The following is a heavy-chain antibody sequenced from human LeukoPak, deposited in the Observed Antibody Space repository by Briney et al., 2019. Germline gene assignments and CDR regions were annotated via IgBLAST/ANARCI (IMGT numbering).Heavy chain of an antibody. D-gene: IGHD3-22*01. J-gene: IGHJ4*02. CDR1: GGTFSSYA. CDR2: IIPIFGTA. V-gene: IGHV1-69*05. Sequence: ASVKVSCKASGGTFSSYAISWVRQAPGQGLEWMGGIIPIFGTANYAQKFQGRVTITTDESTSTAYMELSSLRSDDTAVYYCARKYYYDSSGYYYGYWGQGTLVTVSS. CDR3: ARKYYYDSSGYYYGY.